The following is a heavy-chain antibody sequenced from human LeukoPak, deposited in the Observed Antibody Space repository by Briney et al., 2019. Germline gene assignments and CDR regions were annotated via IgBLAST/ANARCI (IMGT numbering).Heavy chain of an antibody. J-gene: IGHJ5*02. CDR3: ARDGHPYCSSTSCYLYNWFDP. CDR2: IIPIFGTA. CDR1: GSTFSSYA. D-gene: IGHD2-2*01. Sequence: ASVKVSCKASGSTFSSYAISWVRQAPGQGLEWMGGIIPIFGTANYAQKFQGRVTITADESTSTAYMELSSLRSEDTAVYYCARDGHPYCSSTSCYLYNWFDPWGQGTLVTVSS. V-gene: IGHV1-69*13.